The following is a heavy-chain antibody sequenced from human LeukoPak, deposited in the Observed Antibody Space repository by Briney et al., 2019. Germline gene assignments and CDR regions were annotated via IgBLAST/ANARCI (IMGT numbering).Heavy chain of an antibody. CDR1: GGSISSYY. CDR3: ARGGGSGYYYYYMDV. Sequence: SETLSLTCTVSGGSISSYYWSWIRQPPGKGLEWIGYIYYSGSTNYNPSLKSRVTISVDTSKNQFSLKLSSVTAADTAVYYCARGGGSGYYYYYMDVWGKGTTVTVSS. CDR2: IYYSGST. D-gene: IGHD2-15*01. V-gene: IGHV4-59*01. J-gene: IGHJ6*03.